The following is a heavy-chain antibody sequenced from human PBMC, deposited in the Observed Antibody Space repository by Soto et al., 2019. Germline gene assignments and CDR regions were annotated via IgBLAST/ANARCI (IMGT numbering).Heavy chain of an antibody. D-gene: IGHD2-2*01. CDR1: GGSFSSYV. Sequence: SVKVSCKTSGGSFSSYVISWVRQDPGQGLEWMGGIMPIFGTANYAQKFQGRVTITADESTSTAYLELSSLTYEDTAVYYCARPPAITHQYDYGMDVWGQGTTVTVSS. V-gene: IGHV1-69*13. CDR2: IMPIFGTA. CDR3: ARPPAITHQYDYGMDV. J-gene: IGHJ6*02.